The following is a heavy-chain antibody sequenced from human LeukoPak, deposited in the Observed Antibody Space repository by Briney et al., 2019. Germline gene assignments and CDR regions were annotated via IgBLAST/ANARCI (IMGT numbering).Heavy chain of an antibody. CDR1: GYTFTTYS. CDR2: ISAYNGNT. J-gene: IGHJ3*02. V-gene: IGHV1-18*01. D-gene: IGHD3-22*01. Sequence: ASVKVSCKASGYTFTTYSINWVRQAPGQGLEWMGWISAYNGNTNYAQKPQGRVSMTTDTSTSTAYMELTSLRSDDTAIYYCARASLSRGMIVVAKGAFDIWGQGTMVTVSS. CDR3: ARASLSRGMIVVAKGAFDI.